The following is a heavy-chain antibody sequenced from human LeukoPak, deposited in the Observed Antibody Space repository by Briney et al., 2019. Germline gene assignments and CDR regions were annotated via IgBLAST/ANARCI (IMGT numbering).Heavy chain of an antibody. V-gene: IGHV4-34*01. CDR1: GGSFSGYY. CDR3: AKSVGGTGDPVDY. Sequence: PSETLSLTCAVYGGSFSGYYWSWIRQPPGKGLEWIGEINHSGSTNYNPSLKSRVTISVDTSKNQFSLKLSSVTAADTAVYYCAKSVGGTGDPVDYWGQGTLVIVSA. J-gene: IGHJ4*02. CDR2: INHSGST. D-gene: IGHD6-19*01.